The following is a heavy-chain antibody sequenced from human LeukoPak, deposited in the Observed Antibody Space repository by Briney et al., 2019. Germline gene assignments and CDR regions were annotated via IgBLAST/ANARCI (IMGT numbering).Heavy chain of an antibody. CDR2: MNPNSGNT. V-gene: IGHV1-8*01. J-gene: IGHJ6*03. CDR3: ARGRRAEPPHDLYYYYYYYMDV. Sequence: GASVKVSCKASGYTFTSYDINWVRQATGQGLEWMGWMNPNSGNTGYAQKFQGRVTMTGNTSISTAYMELSSLRSEDTAVYYCARGRRAEPPHDLYYYYYYYMDVWGKGTTVTVSS. CDR1: GYTFTSYD. D-gene: IGHD1-14*01.